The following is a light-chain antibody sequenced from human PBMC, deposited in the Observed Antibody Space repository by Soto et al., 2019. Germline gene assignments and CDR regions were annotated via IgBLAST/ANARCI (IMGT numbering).Light chain of an antibody. CDR1: QSVSSY. J-gene: IGKJ3*01. CDR3: QQSSNWPLT. CDR2: DAS. V-gene: IGKV3-11*01. Sequence: EIVLTQSPATLSLSPGERAILSCRASQSVSSYLAWYQQKPGQAPRLLIYDASNRATGIPARFSGSGSGTDFTLTISSLEPEDFAVYYCQQSSNWPLTLGPGTKVDIK.